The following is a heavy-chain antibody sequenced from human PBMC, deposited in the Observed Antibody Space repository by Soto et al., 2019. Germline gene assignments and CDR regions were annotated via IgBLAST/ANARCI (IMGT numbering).Heavy chain of an antibody. J-gene: IGHJ6*02. Sequence: GGSLRLSCAASGFAFNSYTMNWVRQAPGKGLEWVSSISSTSSYIYYADSVKGRFTISRDNAKNSPHLQMNSLRAEDTAVYYCARDRAVITHWYYYAMDVWGQGTTVTVSS. D-gene: IGHD2-21*01. V-gene: IGHV3-21*01. CDR3: ARDRAVITHWYYYAMDV. CDR2: ISSTSSYI. CDR1: GFAFNSYT.